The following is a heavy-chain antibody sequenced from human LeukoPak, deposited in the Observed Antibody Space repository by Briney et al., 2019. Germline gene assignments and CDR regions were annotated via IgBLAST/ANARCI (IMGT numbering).Heavy chain of an antibody. V-gene: IGHV1-2*02. CDR3: ATDREYSNTDRGFAY. D-gene: IGHD2/OR15-2a*01. CDR1: GYTFTDYY. J-gene: IGHJ4*02. Sequence: ASVKVSCKTSGYTFTDYYIHWVRQAPGQGLEWMGWINPNSGETNSAQKFQGRVTMTGDTAIRTAYMALSRLTSDDTAVYYCATDREYSNTDRGFAYWGQGTLVTVSS. CDR2: INPNSGET.